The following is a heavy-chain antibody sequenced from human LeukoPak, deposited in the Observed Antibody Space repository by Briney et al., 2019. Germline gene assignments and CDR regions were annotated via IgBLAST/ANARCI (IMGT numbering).Heavy chain of an antibody. CDR1: GFIYSTYG. D-gene: IGHD1-26*01. V-gene: IGHV3-30*02. CDR3: EKHDSASDY. J-gene: IGHJ4*02. CDR2: IRPEGSDK. Sequence: GGSLRLSCAASGFIYSTYGMHWVRQAPGKGLEWVAFIRPEGSDKSYADSVKGRFTISRDNSKNTLYLQMNTLRPEDTAVYYCEKHDSASDYWGQGTLVTVSS.